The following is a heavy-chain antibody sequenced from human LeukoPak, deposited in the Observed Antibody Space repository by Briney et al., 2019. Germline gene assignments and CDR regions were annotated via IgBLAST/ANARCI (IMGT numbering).Heavy chain of an antibody. V-gene: IGHV3-21*01. CDR1: GFTFSSHS. Sequence: GGSLRLSCAASGFTFSSHSLMWVRQAPGKGLEWVSSISPDSGYIYYADSVKGRFTISRDNAENSLFLQMNSLGAEDTAEYYCAPFSAVTHYYFDYWGQGTLVTVSS. CDR2: ISPDSGYI. CDR3: APFSAVTHYYFDY. D-gene: IGHD6-13*01. J-gene: IGHJ4*02.